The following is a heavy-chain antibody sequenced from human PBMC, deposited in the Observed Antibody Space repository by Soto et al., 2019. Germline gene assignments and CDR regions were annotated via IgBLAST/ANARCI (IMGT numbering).Heavy chain of an antibody. V-gene: IGHV3-30*18. D-gene: IGHD1-26*01. Sequence: QVKLVESGGGVVQPGRSMRLSCAASGFTFSSYGMHWVRQAPGKGLEWVAVISYDGSKKYYADSVKSRFTISRDNSKNTLYLQMNSLRAEDTAVYYCAKAQWELLPPFDYWGQGTLVTVAS. CDR3: AKAQWELLPPFDY. CDR1: GFTFSSYG. CDR2: ISYDGSKK. J-gene: IGHJ4*02.